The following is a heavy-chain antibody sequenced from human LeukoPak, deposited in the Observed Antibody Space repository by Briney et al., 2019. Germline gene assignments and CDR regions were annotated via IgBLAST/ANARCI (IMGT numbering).Heavy chain of an antibody. CDR2: ISSSSSTI. J-gene: IGHJ4*02. V-gene: IGHV3-48*04. D-gene: IGHD3-10*01. Sequence: PGGSLRLSCAASGFTFSSYSMNWVRQAPGKGLEWVSYISSSSSTIYYADSVKGRFTISRDNAKNSLYLQMNSLRAEDTAVYYCARGDGPMVRVPLFDYWGQGTLVTVSS. CDR1: GFTFSSYS. CDR3: ARGDGPMVRVPLFDY.